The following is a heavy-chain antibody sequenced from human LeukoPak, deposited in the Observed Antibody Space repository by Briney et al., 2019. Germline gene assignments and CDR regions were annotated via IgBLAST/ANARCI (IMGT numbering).Heavy chain of an antibody. CDR1: GFTFGSYA. CDR3: AKDWSGTERYYYYYYYMDV. Sequence: GGSLRLSCAASGFTFGSYAMSWVRQAPGKGLEWVSTISGSGGSTYFADSVKGRFTISRDNSKNTLYLQMNSLRAEDTAVYYCAKDWSGTERYYYYYYYMDVWGKGTTVTVSS. D-gene: IGHD1-7*01. CDR2: ISGSGGST. J-gene: IGHJ6*03. V-gene: IGHV3-23*01.